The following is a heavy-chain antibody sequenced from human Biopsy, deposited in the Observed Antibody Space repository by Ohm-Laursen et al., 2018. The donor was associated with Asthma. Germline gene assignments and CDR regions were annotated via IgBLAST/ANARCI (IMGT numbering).Heavy chain of an antibody. J-gene: IGHJ4*02. CDR2: VSYDGGVV. Sequence: SLRLSCAASGFVFRSHAMHSVRQAPGKGLEWVAVVSYDGGVVHYADSMKGRFTISRDNAKSTLYLQMNRLRTDDTAVYFCAKRRGYSDLTDFDHWGQGTLVTVSS. V-gene: IGHV3-30*18. CDR1: GFVFRSHA. CDR3: AKRRGYSDLTDFDH. D-gene: IGHD3-3*01.